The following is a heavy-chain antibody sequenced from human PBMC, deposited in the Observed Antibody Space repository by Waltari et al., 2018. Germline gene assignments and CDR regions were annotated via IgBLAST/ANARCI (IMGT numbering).Heavy chain of an antibody. V-gene: IGHV1-69*06. CDR3: ARFIGEWELSAAFDI. CDR2: IIPIFGTA. D-gene: IGHD1-26*01. CDR1: TFSSYA. J-gene: IGHJ3*02. Sequence: TFSSYAISWVRQAPGQGLEWMGGIIPIFGTANYAQKFQGRVTITADKSTSTAYMELSSLRSEDTAVYYCARFIGEWELSAAFDIWGQGTMVTVSS.